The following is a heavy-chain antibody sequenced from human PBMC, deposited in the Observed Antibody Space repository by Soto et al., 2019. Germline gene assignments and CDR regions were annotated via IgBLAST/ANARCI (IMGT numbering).Heavy chain of an antibody. V-gene: IGHV3-48*03. CDR3: AREGVDAFDI. CDR1: GFTFSSNE. D-gene: IGHD2-8*01. Sequence: PGGSLRLSCVASGFTFSSNEMNWVRQAPGKGLEWVSYIGSSGSVIYYADSVKGRFTSSRDNAKNSLYLQMNSLRAEDTAVYYCAREGVDAFDIWGQGTIVTVSS. CDR2: IGSSGSVI. J-gene: IGHJ3*02.